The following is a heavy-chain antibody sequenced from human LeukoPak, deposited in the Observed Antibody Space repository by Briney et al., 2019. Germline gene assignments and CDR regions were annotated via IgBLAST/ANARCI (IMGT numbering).Heavy chain of an antibody. CDR2: IYHSGST. V-gene: IGHV4-30-2*01. Sequence: SQTLSLTCAVSGGSSSSGGYSWSWIRQPPGKGLEWIGYIYHSGSTYYNPSLKSRVTISVDRSKNQFSLKLSSVTAADTAVYYCARGRFSRYPHFDYWGQGTLVTVSS. D-gene: IGHD3-3*01. J-gene: IGHJ4*02. CDR3: ARGRFSRYPHFDY. CDR1: GGSSSSGGYS.